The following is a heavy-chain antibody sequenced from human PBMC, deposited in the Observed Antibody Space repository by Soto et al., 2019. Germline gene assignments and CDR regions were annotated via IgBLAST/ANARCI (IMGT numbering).Heavy chain of an antibody. CDR3: ARTYYYDSSGYYDALEYFQH. Sequence: SETLSLTCTVSGGSISSYYWSWIRQPPGKGLEWIGYIYYSGSTNYNPSLKSRVTISVDTSKNQFSLKLSSVTAADTAVYYCARTYYYDSSGYYDALEYFQHWGQGTLVTVSS. D-gene: IGHD3-22*01. CDR1: GGSISSYY. J-gene: IGHJ1*01. CDR2: IYYSGST. V-gene: IGHV4-59*01.